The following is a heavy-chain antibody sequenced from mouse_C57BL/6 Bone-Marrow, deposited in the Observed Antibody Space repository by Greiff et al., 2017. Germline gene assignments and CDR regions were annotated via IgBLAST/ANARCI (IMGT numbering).Heavy chain of an antibody. J-gene: IGHJ4*01. CDR1: GFTFSSYA. CDR2: ISRGGDYI. CDR3: TRGRGITAFYYYAMDY. Sequence: EVQRVESGEGLVKPGGSLKLSCAASGFTFSSYAMSWVRQTPEKRLEWVAYISRGGDYIYYADTVKGRFTISRDNARNTLYLQMSSLKSEDTAMYYGTRGRGITAFYYYAMDYWGQGTSVTVSS. D-gene: IGHD2-4*01. V-gene: IGHV5-9-1*02.